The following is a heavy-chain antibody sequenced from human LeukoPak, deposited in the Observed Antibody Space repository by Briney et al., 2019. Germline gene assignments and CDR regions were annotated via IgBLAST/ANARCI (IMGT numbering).Heavy chain of an antibody. J-gene: IGHJ5*02. Sequence: GSSVKVSCKASGGTFSNYSINWVRQAPGQGLEWMGGIIPSFDTAKYAQKFQGRVTITADKSTSTAYMELSSLRSEDTAVYYCARDGKQQLLNWFDPWGQGTLVTVSS. D-gene: IGHD6-13*01. CDR2: IIPSFDTA. CDR3: ARDGKQQLLNWFDP. CDR1: GGTFSNYS. V-gene: IGHV1-69*06.